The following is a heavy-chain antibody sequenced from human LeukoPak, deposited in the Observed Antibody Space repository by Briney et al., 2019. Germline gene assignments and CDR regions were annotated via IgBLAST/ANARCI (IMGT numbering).Heavy chain of an antibody. V-gene: IGHV3-74*01. CDR1: GFTLSRYW. D-gene: IGHD2-15*01. CDR3: ARVYCSGGSCYYFDY. J-gene: IGHJ4*02. Sequence: GGSLRLSCAASGFTLSRYWMHWVRQAPGKGLVWVSRINSDGSTTTYADSVKGRFTISRDNAKNTLYLQMNSLRAEDTAVYYCARVYCSGGSCYYFDYWGQGTLVTVSS. CDR2: INSDGSTT.